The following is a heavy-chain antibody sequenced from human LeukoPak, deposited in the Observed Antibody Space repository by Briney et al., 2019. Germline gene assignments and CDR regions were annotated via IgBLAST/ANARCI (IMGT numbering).Heavy chain of an antibody. D-gene: IGHD3-10*01. CDR1: GFTSSSYG. J-gene: IGHJ6*02. V-gene: IGHV3-30*18. CDR2: ISYDGSNK. Sequence: PGGSLRLSCAASGFTSSSYGMHWVRQAPGKGLEWVAVISYDGSNKYYADSVKGRFTISRDNSKNTLYLQMNSLRAEDTAVYYCAKDRGTQYYYYGMDVWGQGTTVTVSS. CDR3: AKDRGTQYYYYGMDV.